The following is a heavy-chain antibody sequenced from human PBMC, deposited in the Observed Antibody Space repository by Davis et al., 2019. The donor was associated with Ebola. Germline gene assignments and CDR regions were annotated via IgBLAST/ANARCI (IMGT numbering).Heavy chain of an antibody. CDR1: GGSISSSSYY. CDR3: ARHGRAVQLWFY. D-gene: IGHD5-18*01. V-gene: IGHV4-39*01. Sequence: PSETLSLTCTVSGGSISSSSYYWGWIRQPPGKGLEWIGSIYYSRSTYYNPSLKSRVTISVDTSKNQFSLKLSSVTAADTAVYYCARHGRAVQLWFYWGQGTLVTVSS. J-gene: IGHJ4*02. CDR2: IYYSRST.